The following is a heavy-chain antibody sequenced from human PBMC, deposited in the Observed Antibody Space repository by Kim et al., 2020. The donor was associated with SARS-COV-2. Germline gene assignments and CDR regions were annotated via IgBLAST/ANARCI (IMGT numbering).Heavy chain of an antibody. CDR2: INTNTGNP. Sequence: ASVKVSCKASGYTFTSYAMNWVRQAPGPGLEWMGWINTNTGNPTYAQGFTGRFVFSLDTSVSTAYLQISSLKAEDTAVYYCARASPTTIFGVVITNDAFDIWGQGTMVTVSS. J-gene: IGHJ3*02. D-gene: IGHD3-3*01. CDR1: GYTFTSYA. V-gene: IGHV7-4-1*02. CDR3: ARASPTTIFGVVITNDAFDI.